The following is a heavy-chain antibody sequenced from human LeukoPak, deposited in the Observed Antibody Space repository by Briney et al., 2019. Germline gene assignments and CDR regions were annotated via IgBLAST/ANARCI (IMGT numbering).Heavy chain of an antibody. CDR1: GYTFTSYY. D-gene: IGHD3-16*01. V-gene: IGHV1-46*01. CDR2: INPSGGST. CDR3: ASIDGGFPFDY. Sequence: ASVKVSCKASGYTFTSYYMHWVRQAPGQGLEWMGIINPSGGSTSYAQKFQGRVTITADKSTSTAYMELSSLRSEDTAVYYCASIDGGFPFDYWGQGTLVTVSS. J-gene: IGHJ4*02.